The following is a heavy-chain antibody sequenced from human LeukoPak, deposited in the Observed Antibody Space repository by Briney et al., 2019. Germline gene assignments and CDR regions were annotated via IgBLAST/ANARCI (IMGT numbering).Heavy chain of an antibody. CDR2: INSDGSST. CDR3: AIQVREPRFFDY. V-gene: IGHV3-74*01. CDR1: GFTFSSYW. D-gene: IGHD1-26*01. J-gene: IGHJ4*02. Sequence: PGGSLRLSCAASGFTFSSYWMHWVRQAPGKGLVWVSRINSDGSSTSYADSVKGRFTISRDNAKNTLYLQMNSLRAEDTAVYYCAIQVREPRFFDYWGQGTLVTVSS.